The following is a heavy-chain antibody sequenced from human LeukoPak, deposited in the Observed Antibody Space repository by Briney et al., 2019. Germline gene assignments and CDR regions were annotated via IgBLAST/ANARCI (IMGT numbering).Heavy chain of an antibody. CDR3: ARDGGITMVRGEAFDI. CDR1: GYTFTSYY. V-gene: IGHV1-46*01. J-gene: IGHJ3*02. Sequence: ASVTVSCKASGYTFTSYYMHWVRQAPGQGLEWMGIINPSGGSTSYAQKFQGRVTITRDTSASTAYMELSSLRSEDTAVYYCARDGGITMVRGEAFDIWGQGTMVTVSS. CDR2: INPSGGST. D-gene: IGHD3-10*01.